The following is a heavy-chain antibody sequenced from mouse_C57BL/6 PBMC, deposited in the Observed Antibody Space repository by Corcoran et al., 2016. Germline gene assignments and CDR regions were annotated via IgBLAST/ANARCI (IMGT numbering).Heavy chain of an antibody. CDR3: SRKDDSNYGYAMDY. Sequence: QVQLQPSGAELVKPGASVKLSCKASGYTFTSYDINWVKQRPGQGLEWIGWIYPSDGSTKYNEKVKGKATLTVDTSSRTAYMELHSLTSEDSAVYFCSRKDDSNYGYAMDYWGQGTSVTVSS. D-gene: IGHD2-5*01. J-gene: IGHJ4*01. V-gene: IGHV1-85*01. CDR1: GYTFTSYD. CDR2: IYPSDGST.